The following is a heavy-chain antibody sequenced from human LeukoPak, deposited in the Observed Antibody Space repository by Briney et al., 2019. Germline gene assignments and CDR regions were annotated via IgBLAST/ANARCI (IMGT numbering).Heavy chain of an antibody. D-gene: IGHD4-11*01. V-gene: IGHV4-30-2*01. Sequence: PSQSLSLTCVVSGGSLSSGGYCCSWIRHPPGRGLEWIGYIFHSGSTYYNPSFKSRVTISVDRSKNQFSLKLSSVTAADTAVYYCARDRVGGNYGLYFDLWGRGTLVTVPS. J-gene: IGHJ2*01. CDR3: ARDRVGGNYGLYFDL. CDR1: GGSLSSGGYC. CDR2: IFHSGST.